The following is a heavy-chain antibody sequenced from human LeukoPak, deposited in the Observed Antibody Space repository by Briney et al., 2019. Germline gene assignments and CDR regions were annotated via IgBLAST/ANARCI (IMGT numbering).Heavy chain of an antibody. CDR3: ARDRHLATIFGRTFSAHPVAVTLYGMDV. V-gene: IGHV3-30-3*01. J-gene: IGHJ6*02. CDR1: GFTFSSYA. Sequence: GRSLRLSCAASGFTFSSYAMHWVRQAPGKALEWVAVISYDGSNKYYADSVKGRFTISRDNSKNTLYLQMNSLRAEDTAVYYCARDRHLATIFGRTFSAHPVAVTLYGMDVCGQGTTVTVSS. D-gene: IGHD3-3*01. CDR2: ISYDGSNK.